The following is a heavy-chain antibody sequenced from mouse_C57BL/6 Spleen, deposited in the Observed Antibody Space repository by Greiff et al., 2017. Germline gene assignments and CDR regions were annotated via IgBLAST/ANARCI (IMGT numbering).Heavy chain of an antibody. D-gene: IGHD1-1*01. CDR3: ARKGIYGSRYGGYYAMDY. V-gene: IGHV1-69*01. CDR2: IDPSDSYT. Sequence: QVQLQQPGAELVMPGASVKLSCKASGYTFTSYWMHWVKQRPGQGLEWIGEIDPSDSYTNYNQKFKGKSTLTVDKSSSTAYMQLSSLTSEDSAVYYCARKGIYGSRYGGYYAMDYWGQGTSVTVSS. CDR1: GYTFTSYW. J-gene: IGHJ4*01.